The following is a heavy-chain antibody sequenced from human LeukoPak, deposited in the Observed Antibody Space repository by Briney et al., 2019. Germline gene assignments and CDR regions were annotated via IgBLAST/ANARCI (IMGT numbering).Heavy chain of an antibody. D-gene: IGHD2-21*02. CDR2: IHHRAGA. V-gene: IGHV4-34*01. CDR1: AGSFTDYY. CDR3: ARGPVRDDGLTGISYYFGLDV. J-gene: IGHJ6*02. Sequence: SETMSLTCAVYAGSFTDYYWSWNRHLPGKALEWIGEIHHRAGANYNPSLWGRVTISADTSKNQFSLHLTSVTAADTATFYCARGPVRDDGLTGISYYFGLDVWGHGTTVTVFS.